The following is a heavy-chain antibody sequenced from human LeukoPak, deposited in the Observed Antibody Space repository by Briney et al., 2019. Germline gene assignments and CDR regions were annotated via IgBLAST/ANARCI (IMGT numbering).Heavy chain of an antibody. D-gene: IGHD6-13*01. J-gene: IGHJ3*02. V-gene: IGHV4-59*08. CDR3: ARGYEGAAASVAFDI. CDR2: IYYSGST. Sequence: SETLSLTCTVSGGSISSYYWSWIRQPPGKGLEWIGYIYYSGSTNYNPSLKSRITISVDTSKNQFSLKLSSVTAVDTAVYYCARGYEGAAASVAFDIWGQGTMVTVSS. CDR1: GGSISSYY.